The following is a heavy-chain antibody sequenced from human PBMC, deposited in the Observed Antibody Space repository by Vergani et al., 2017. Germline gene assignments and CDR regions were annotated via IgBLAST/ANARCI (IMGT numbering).Heavy chain of an antibody. CDR1: GFTFSNAW. J-gene: IGHJ4*02. Sequence: DVQLVESGGGLVKPGGSLRLSCAASGFTFSNAWMNWVRQAPGKGLEWIGRMESKTDGGTTDYAAPVKGRFTISRDDSKNTLYLQMNSLQTEDTAVYYCSTGANFTNTRCYPSPNFDYWGQGTLGTVSS. CDR3: STGANFTNTRCYPSPNFDY. V-gene: IGHV3-15*04. D-gene: IGHD3-16*02. CDR2: MESKTDGGTT.